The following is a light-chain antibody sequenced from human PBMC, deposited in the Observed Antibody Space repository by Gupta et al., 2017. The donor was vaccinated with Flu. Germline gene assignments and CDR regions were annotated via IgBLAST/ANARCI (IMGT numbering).Light chain of an antibody. CDR2: AVS. CDR3: QTGNRAPVA. J-gene: IGKJ4*01. CDR1: QGISRS. V-gene: IGKV1-9*01. Sequence: DIQLTQSPSFLSASVGDRVTITCRASQGISRSLVWYRQKPGEGPKLLIYAVSTVQTEVPSRFSGSGSGTEFTLTISRLQPEDFAIYLCQTGNRAPVAFGGGTKVDIK.